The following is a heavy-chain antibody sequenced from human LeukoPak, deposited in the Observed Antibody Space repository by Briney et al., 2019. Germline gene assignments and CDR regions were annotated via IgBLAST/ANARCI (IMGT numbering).Heavy chain of an antibody. J-gene: IGHJ4*02. CDR3: ASRPFETTVVPWDFY. CDR1: GYNFNTYW. CDR2: IRPINSDV. Sequence: GESLKIPCKGSGYNFNTYWVAWVRQLPGKGLEWMGIIRPINSDVRYSPSFQGQVTISADRSINTAYLQWSSLTASDTAMYYCASRPFETTVVPWDFYWGQGTQVTVSS. V-gene: IGHV5-51*01. D-gene: IGHD4-23*01.